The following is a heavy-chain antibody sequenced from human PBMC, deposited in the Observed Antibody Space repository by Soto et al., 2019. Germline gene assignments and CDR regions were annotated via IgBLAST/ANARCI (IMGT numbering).Heavy chain of an antibody. CDR3: ARPYWGSSGGVFDI. CDR2: IHYSGSA. V-gene: IGHV4-59*01. D-gene: IGHD7-27*01. CDR1: GGSISSYY. Sequence: SETLSLTCTVSGGSISSYYWSWIRQAPGKGLEWIGYIHYSGSASYNPSLKSRVSISVDTSKNQFSLRLTSVTAADTAVYYCARPYWGSSGGVFDIWGQGTMVTV. J-gene: IGHJ3*02.